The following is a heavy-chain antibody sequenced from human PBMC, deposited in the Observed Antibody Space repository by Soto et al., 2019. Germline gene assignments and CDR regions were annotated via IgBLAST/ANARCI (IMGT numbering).Heavy chain of an antibody. CDR1: GFTFSSYA. D-gene: IGHD6-19*01. CDR3: AKAIAAVDGIVGPWYFDY. J-gene: IGHJ4*02. V-gene: IGHV3-23*01. Sequence: GGSLRLSCAASGFTFSSYAMSWVRQAPGKGLEWVSAISGSGGSTYYADSVKGRFTISRDNSKNTLYLQMNSLRAEDTAVYYCAKAIAAVDGIVGPWYFDYWGQGTLVTVSS. CDR2: ISGSGGST.